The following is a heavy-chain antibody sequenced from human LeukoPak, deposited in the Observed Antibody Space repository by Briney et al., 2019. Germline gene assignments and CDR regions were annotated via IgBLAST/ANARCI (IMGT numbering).Heavy chain of an antibody. CDR1: GDSISSYYC. CDR3: AHTRYCSGGTCQSIALSFSY. J-gene: IGHJ4*02. D-gene: IGHD2-15*01. V-gene: IGHV2-5*08. CDR2: IYWDDDK. Sequence: TLSLTCTVSGDSISSYYCSWIRQPPGKALEWLALIYWDDDKRYSPSLKSRLTITKDTSKNQVVLTMTNMDPVDTATYYCAHTRYCSGGTCQSIALSFSYWGQGTLVTVSS.